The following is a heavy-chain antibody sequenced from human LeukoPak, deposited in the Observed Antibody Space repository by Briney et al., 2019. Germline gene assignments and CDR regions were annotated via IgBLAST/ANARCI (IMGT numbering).Heavy chain of an antibody. D-gene: IGHD3-22*01. J-gene: IGHJ4*02. CDR2: INHSGST. Sequence: PSETLSLTCAVYGGSFSGYYWSWIRQPPGKGLEWIGEINHSGSTNYNPSLKSRVTISVDTSKNQFSLKLSSVTAADTAVYYCARSGTPYDSSGYYLGYWGQGTLVTVSS. CDR3: ARSGTPYDSSGYYLGY. V-gene: IGHV4-34*01. CDR1: GGSFSGYY.